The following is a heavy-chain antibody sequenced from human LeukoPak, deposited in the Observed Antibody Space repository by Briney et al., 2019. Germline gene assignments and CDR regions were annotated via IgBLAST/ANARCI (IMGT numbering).Heavy chain of an antibody. CDR2: IKQDGSEK. D-gene: IGHD1-26*01. Sequence: GGSLRLSCAASGFTFSSYWMSWVRQAPGKGLEWVAKIKQDGSEKYYVDSVKGRFTISRDNAKNSLYLQMNSLRGEDTAVYYCARAGGTYYGIAFDMWGQGTMVTVSS. V-gene: IGHV3-7*01. J-gene: IGHJ3*02. CDR1: GFTFSSYW. CDR3: ARAGGTYYGIAFDM.